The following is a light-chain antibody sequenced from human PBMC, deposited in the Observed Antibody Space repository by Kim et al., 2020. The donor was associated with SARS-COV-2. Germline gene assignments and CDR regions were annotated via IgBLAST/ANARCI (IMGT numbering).Light chain of an antibody. CDR3: KSRDSSGKVV. CDR1: SLRTYY. Sequence: SSELTQDPAVSVALGQTVRITCQGDSLRTYYASWYQQKPGQAPVLVFYGKNNRPSGIPDRFSCSSSGNTASLTITGAQAEDEIDYYCKSRDSSGKVVFGGGTQLTVL. CDR2: GKN. V-gene: IGLV3-19*01. J-gene: IGLJ2*01.